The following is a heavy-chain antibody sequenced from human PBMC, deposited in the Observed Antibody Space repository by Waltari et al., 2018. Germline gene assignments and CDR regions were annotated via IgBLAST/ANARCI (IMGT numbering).Heavy chain of an antibody. CDR1: GFTFRAHY. CDR3: ARGYHSFDV. D-gene: IGHD1-20*01. J-gene: IGHJ3*01. V-gene: IGHV3-72*01. Sequence: EVQLVESGGGLVQPGGSLRLSCAASGFTFRAHYRDWVRQAPGKGLEWVGRTRNKANSYTTEYAASVKGRFTVSRDESRDSLYLQMTSLKTEDTAVYYCARGYHSFDVWGQGTMVTVSS. CDR2: TRNKANSYTT.